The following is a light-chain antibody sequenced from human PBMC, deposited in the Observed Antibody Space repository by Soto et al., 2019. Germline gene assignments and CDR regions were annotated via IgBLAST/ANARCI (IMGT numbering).Light chain of an antibody. CDR2: AAS. Sequence: IQMTQSPSSLSASVGDRVTITCRASQRIDNYLNWYHQKPGKAPKLLIYAASNLQSGVPSRFSGSGSGTDFTLTISNLQPEDFATYYCQQGYTMSLTFGPGTKVDIK. J-gene: IGKJ3*01. CDR3: QQGYTMSLT. CDR1: QRIDNY. V-gene: IGKV1-39*01.